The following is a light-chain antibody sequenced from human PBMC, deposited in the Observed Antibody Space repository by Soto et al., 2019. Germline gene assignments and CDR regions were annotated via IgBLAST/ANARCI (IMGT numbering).Light chain of an antibody. CDR3: SSYAGSNTCYV. J-gene: IGLJ1*01. V-gene: IGLV2-8*01. CDR2: EVS. CDR1: SSDVGGYNY. Sequence: QSALTQPPSASGSPGQSVTISCTGTSSDVGGYNYVSWYQQHPGKAPKLMIYEVSKRPSGVPDRFSGSKSGNTASLTVSGLKAEDEADYYCSSYAGSNTCYVFGPGTKLTVL.